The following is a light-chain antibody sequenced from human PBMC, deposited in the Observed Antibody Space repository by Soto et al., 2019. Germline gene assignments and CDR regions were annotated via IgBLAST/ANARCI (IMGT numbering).Light chain of an antibody. V-gene: IGKV3-20*01. CDR1: PSVSSSF. J-gene: IGKJ4*01. CDR2: GAS. Sequence: AFMQPPGNPFSSPGASATLSCRASPSVSSSFLEWYQQQPGHAARLRIYGASSWASGIPDRFSGSGSGTDFTRTISRLEPEEFAVYYCQQYGSSPRTIGGGTKVDI. CDR3: QQYGSSPRT.